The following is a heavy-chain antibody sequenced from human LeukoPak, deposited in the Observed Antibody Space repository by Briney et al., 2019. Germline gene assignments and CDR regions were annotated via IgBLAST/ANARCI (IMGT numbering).Heavy chain of an antibody. V-gene: IGHV3-74*01. CDR1: GFTFSSYL. Sequence: PGGSLRLACAASGFTFSSYLMHWVRQAPGKGLVWVSRISTDGSSTNSADSVKGRFTISRDNAKNTLYLQMNSLRAEDTAVYYCVREYSSSSGRAFDIWGQGEMVTVSP. CDR3: VREYSSSSGRAFDI. CDR2: ISTDGSST. J-gene: IGHJ3*02. D-gene: IGHD6-6*01.